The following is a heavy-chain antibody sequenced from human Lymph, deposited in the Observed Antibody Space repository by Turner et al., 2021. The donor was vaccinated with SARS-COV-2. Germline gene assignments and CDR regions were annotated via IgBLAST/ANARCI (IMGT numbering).Heavy chain of an antibody. CDR3: ARAAQLTVWFDP. V-gene: IGHV1-8*01. Sequence: QVQLVQSGAEVKKPGASVKVSCMASGYTFTRYDINWVRHATGQGLEWMGWIEPNSGNTGYAQKVQGRVTMTRNTSISTAYMELSSLRSEDTAVYYCARAAQLTVWFDPWGQGTLVTVSS. CDR2: IEPNSGNT. CDR1: GYTFTRYD. J-gene: IGHJ5*02. D-gene: IGHD3-9*01.